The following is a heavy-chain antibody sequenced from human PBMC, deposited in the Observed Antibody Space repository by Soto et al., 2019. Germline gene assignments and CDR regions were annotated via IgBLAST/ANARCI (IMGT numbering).Heavy chain of an antibody. Sequence: GGSLRLSCAASGFTFSSYWMSWVRQAPGKGLEWVANIKQDGSEKYYVDSVKGRFTISRDNAKNSLYLQMNSLRAEDTAVYYCARRLRRYYYYGMDVWGQGTTVTVS. CDR2: IKQDGSEK. D-gene: IGHD2-15*01. CDR3: ARRLRRYYYYGMDV. CDR1: GFTFSSYW. J-gene: IGHJ6*02. V-gene: IGHV3-7*05.